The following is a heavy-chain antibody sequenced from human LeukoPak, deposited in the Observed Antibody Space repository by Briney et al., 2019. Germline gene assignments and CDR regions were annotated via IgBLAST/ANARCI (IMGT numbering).Heavy chain of an antibody. V-gene: IGHV4-39*02. CDR1: GVSISNISYY. CDR3: ANHLAYHGAGQGFWCDP. D-gene: IGHD3-10*01. J-gene: IGHJ5*02. Sequence: PSETLSLTCTVSGVSISNISYYWGWIRQPPGKEMEWIGSIYYNGHTYYNPSLKSRVTISVDTSRNHFSLKLSSVTAADTAVFPCANHLAYHGAGQGFWCDPWGQGSMVTVSS. CDR2: IYYNGHT.